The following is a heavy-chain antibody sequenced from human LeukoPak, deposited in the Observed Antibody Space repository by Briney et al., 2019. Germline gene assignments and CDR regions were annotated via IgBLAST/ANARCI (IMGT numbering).Heavy chain of an antibody. V-gene: IGHV3-23*01. CDR2: ISGSGGST. CDR3: AKRGSGWYTGGLMDY. J-gene: IGHJ4*02. D-gene: IGHD6-19*01. Sequence: GGSLRLSCAASGFTFSSYAMSWVRQAPGKGLEWVSTISGSGGSTYYADSVKGRFTISRDNSKNTLYLQMNSLRAEDTAVYYCAKRGSGWYTGGLMDYWGQGTLVTVSS. CDR1: GFTFSSYA.